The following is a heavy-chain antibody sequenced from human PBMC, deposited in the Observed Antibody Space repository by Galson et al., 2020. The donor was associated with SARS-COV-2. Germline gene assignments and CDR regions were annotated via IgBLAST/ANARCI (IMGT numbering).Heavy chain of an antibody. CDR1: GFTFSSYV. CDR3: ARQWLVGYFDY. J-gene: IGHJ4*02. V-gene: IGHV3-30*01. CDR2: IPYDGSDK. D-gene: IGHD6-19*01. Sequence: GESLKISCAASGFTFSSYVMHWVRQAPGKGLEWVAVIPYDGSDKYYADSVKGRFTISRDNSKHTLYLQMNSLRAEDTAVYYCARQWLVGYFDYWGQGTLVTVSS.